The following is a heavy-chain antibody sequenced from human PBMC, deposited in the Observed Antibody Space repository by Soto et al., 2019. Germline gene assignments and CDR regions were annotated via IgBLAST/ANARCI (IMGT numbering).Heavy chain of an antibody. CDR2: IWYDGSNK. J-gene: IGHJ6*02. CDR1: GFTFSSYG. D-gene: IGHD5-12*01. V-gene: IGHV3-33*01. CDR3: ARDKVATTTDGYYYYGMDV. Sequence: QVQLVESGGGVVQPGRSLRLSCAASGFTFSSYGMHWVRQAPGKGLEWVAVIWYDGSNKYYADSVKGRFTISRDNSKNPLYLQMNSLRAEDTAVYYCARDKVATTTDGYYYYGMDVWGQGTTVTVSS.